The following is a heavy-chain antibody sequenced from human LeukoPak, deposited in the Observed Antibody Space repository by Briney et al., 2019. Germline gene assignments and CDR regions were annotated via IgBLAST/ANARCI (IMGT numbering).Heavy chain of an antibody. D-gene: IGHD4-17*01. CDR2: ISYDGSDT. CDR1: GFTFSTYA. CDR3: AKDSRDDYGDFDLATHYFDY. V-gene: IGHV3-30*18. Sequence: GGSLRLSCAASGFTFSTYAVHCVRQAPGKGLQWGAVISYDGSDTYYADSVKGRFTISRDNSKNTVYLQMNSLRAEDTAVYYCAKDSRDDYGDFDLATHYFDYWGQGTLVTVS. J-gene: IGHJ4*02.